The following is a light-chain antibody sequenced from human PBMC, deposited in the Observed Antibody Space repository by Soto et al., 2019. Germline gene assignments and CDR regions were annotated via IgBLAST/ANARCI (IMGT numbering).Light chain of an antibody. CDR1: QNISSY. V-gene: IGKV1-39*01. CDR2: AAS. J-gene: IGKJ5*01. CDR3: QQSYSTPIT. Sequence: DMRISHSPSSLSASVVDRVTITCRASQNISSYLNWYQQKPGKAPKLLIYAASSLQSGVPSRFSGSGSGTDFTLTISSLQPEDFATYYCQQSYSTPITFGQGTRLEIK.